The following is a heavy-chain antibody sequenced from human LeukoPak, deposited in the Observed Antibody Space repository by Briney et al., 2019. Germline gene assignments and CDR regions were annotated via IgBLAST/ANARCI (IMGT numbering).Heavy chain of an antibody. CDR2: IIPILGIA. CDR1: GGTFSSYA. J-gene: IGHJ4*02. Sequence: SVKVSCKASGGTFSSYAISWVRQAPGQGLEWMGRIIPILGIANYAQKFQGRVTITADKSTSTAYMELSSLRSEDTAVYYCARDKYYDSSGYYVAGYWGQGTLVTVSS. V-gene: IGHV1-69*04. CDR3: ARDKYYDSSGYYVAGY. D-gene: IGHD3-22*01.